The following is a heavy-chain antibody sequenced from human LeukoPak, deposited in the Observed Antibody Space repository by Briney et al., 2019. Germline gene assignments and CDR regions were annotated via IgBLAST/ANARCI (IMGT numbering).Heavy chain of an antibody. Sequence: GGSLRLSCAASGFAFSSLYMHWVRQAPGKGLVWVSRINIDGSSTTYADSVKGRFTISRDNTKNTLYLRMNSLRAEDTAVYYCARAITLSRSPAYWGQGTLVTVSS. CDR3: ARAITLSRSPAY. V-gene: IGHV3-74*01. J-gene: IGHJ4*02. CDR2: INIDGSST. CDR1: GFAFSSLY. D-gene: IGHD1-14*01.